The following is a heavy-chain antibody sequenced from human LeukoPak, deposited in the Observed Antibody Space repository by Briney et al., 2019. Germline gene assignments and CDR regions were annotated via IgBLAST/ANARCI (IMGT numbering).Heavy chain of an antibody. J-gene: IGHJ3*02. D-gene: IGHD3-22*01. Sequence: GGSLRLSCAASGFTFSSYAMSWVRQAPGKGLEWVSAISGSGGSTYYADSVKGRFTISRDNSKNTLYLQMDSLRAEDTAVYYCATYYYDSSGYYDAFDIWGQGTMVTVSS. CDR2: ISGSGGST. V-gene: IGHV3-23*01. CDR3: ATYYYDSSGYYDAFDI. CDR1: GFTFSSYA.